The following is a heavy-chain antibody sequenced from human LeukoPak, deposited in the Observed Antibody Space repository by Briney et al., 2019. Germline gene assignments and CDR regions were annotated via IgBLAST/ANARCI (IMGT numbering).Heavy chain of an antibody. CDR3: AKDRSDNSSWYCMDV. CDR2: IYSGGST. J-gene: IGHJ6*02. D-gene: IGHD6-19*01. Sequence: GGSLRLSCAASGFTVSSNYMSWVRQAPGKGLEWVSVIYSGGSTYYADSLKGRFTISRENSKNTLYLQMDSLTAEDTAVYYCAKDRSDNSSWYCMDVWGQGTTVTVSS. V-gene: IGHV3-53*01. CDR1: GFTVSSNY.